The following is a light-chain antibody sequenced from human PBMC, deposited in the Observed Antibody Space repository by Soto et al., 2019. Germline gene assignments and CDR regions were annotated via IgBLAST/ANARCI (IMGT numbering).Light chain of an antibody. J-gene: IGKJ4*01. CDR2: AAS. Sequence: DIPMTQSPSSLSASVGDRVIITCRASQGISNNLAWYQQRPGKVPKLLIYAASTSQSGVPSRFSGSGSGTDFTLTISSLQPEDVATYYCQKYDSAPLTFGGGTKVEIK. V-gene: IGKV1-27*01. CDR1: QGISNN. CDR3: QKYDSAPLT.